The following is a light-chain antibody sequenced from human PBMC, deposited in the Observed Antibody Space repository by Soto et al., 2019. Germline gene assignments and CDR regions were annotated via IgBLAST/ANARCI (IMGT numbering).Light chain of an antibody. CDR1: QSISSW. V-gene: IGKV1-5*01. CDR3: QQYNSMET. Sequence: DIQMTQSPSTLSASVEDRVTITCRASQSISSWLAWYQQKPGKAPKLLIYDASSLESGVPSRFSGSGSGTEFTLTISSLQPDDFATYYFQQYNSMETFGQGTKVDIK. CDR2: DAS. J-gene: IGKJ1*01.